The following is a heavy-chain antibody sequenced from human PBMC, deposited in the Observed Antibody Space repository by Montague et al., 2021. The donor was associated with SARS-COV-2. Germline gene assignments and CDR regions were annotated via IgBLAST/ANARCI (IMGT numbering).Heavy chain of an antibody. J-gene: IGHJ6*03. CDR1: GDSITSKTHY. CDR3: ARDSPHFDFWRGHYGDKYYMDI. D-gene: IGHD3-3*01. CDR2: LLTSGAT. Sequence: TLSLTCTVSGDSITSKTHYWDWVRQPAGKGLEWIGRLLTSGATXFNPSLKSRLTISIDTSKNEFYLKLSSVTAADTAVYYCARDSPHFDFWRGHYGDKYYMDIWGKGTPATVS. V-gene: IGHV4-61*02.